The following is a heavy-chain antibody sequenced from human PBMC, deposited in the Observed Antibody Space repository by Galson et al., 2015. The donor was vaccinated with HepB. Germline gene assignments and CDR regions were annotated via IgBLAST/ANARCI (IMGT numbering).Heavy chain of an antibody. J-gene: IGHJ4*02. CDR2: IYYSGST. CDR3: ASGSSNWYYFDY. Sequence: ETLSLTCTVSGVSIRSYQWSWIRQPPGKGLEWIGYIYYSGSTNYNPSLKSRVTISVDTSKNQFSLKLSSVTAADTAVYYCASGSSNWYYFDYWGQGILVTVSS. D-gene: IGHD4-11*01. CDR1: GVSIRSYQ. V-gene: IGHV4-59*01.